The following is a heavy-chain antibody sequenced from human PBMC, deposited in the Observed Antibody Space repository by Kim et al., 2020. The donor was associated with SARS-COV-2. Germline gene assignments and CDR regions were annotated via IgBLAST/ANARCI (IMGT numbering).Heavy chain of an antibody. Sequence: GGSLRLSCAASGFTFSDYYMSWIRQAPGKGLEWVSYISSSGSTIYYADSVKGRFTISRDNAKNSLYLQMNSLRAEDTAVYYCARDNFHYYGSGSYFDYWGQGTLVTVSS. CDR2: ISSSGSTI. V-gene: IGHV3-11*01. CDR3: ARDNFHYYGSGSYFDY. CDR1: GFTFSDYY. J-gene: IGHJ4*02. D-gene: IGHD3-10*01.